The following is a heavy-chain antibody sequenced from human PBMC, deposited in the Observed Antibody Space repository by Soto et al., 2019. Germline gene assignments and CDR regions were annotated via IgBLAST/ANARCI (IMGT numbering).Heavy chain of an antibody. CDR3: ARHVSPMVRGVIITF. V-gene: IGHV5-10-1*03. J-gene: IGHJ4*02. Sequence: EVQLVQSGAEVKKPGESLRISCKGSGYSFTSYWISWVRQMPGKGLEWMGRIDPSDSYTNYSPSFQGHVTISADKSFSTASLKWRSLKASDTAMYYCARHVSPMVRGVIITFWGQGTLVPGSS. CDR2: IDPSDSYT. CDR1: GYSFTSYW. D-gene: IGHD3-10*01.